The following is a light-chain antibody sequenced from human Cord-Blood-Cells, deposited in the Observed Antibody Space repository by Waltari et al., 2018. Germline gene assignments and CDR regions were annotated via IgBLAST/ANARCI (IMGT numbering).Light chain of an antibody. J-gene: IGLJ2*01. CDR2: QDS. Sequence: SYELTQPPSVSVSPGQTASITCSGDKLGDNYAFWYQQKPGQSPVLVIYQDSKRPSGIPERFSGSNSGNTATLTISGTQAMDEADYYCQAWDSSTDPPGDVVFGGGTKLTVL. CDR3: QAWDSSTDPPGDVV. V-gene: IGLV3-1*01. CDR1: KLGDNY.